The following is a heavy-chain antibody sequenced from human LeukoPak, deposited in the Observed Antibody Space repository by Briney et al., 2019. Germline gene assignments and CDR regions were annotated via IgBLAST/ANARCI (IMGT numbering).Heavy chain of an antibody. V-gene: IGHV3-7*01. CDR3: SRSLDD. J-gene: IGHJ4*02. Sequence: GGSLRLSCAASGFTFGNHWMDWVRQAPGKGLEWLANIKYDGSEKYYVDSVKGRFTISRDNAKKLVYLEMNSLRAEDTAVYYCSRSLDDWGQGTLVTVSS. CDR2: IKYDGSEK. CDR1: GFTFGNHW.